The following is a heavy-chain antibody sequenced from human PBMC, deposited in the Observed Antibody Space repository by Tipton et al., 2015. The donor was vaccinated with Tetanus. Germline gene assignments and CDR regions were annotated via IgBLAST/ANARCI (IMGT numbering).Heavy chain of an antibody. V-gene: IGHV3-21*01. CDR1: KFPFSRHS. J-gene: IGHJ6*02. CDR2: ISSGSTYI. CDR3: ARDQIVEQATRDHDYGVDV. D-gene: IGHD3-22*01. Sequence: SLRLSCAASKFPFSRHSMNWVRQAPGKGLEWVSSISSGSTYIYYADSVKGRFTISRDNAKNSLYLLMDSLRAEDTAVYYCARDQIVEQATRDHDYGVDVWGQGTTVTVSS.